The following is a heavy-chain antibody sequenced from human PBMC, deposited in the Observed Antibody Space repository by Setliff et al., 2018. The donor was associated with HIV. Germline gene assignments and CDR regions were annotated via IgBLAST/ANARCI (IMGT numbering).Heavy chain of an antibody. V-gene: IGHV4-39*01. CDR1: GGSISSSSYY. CDR2: IYYSGST. Sequence: SETLSLTCTVSGGSISSSSYYWGWIRQPPGKGLEWIGSIYYSGSTYYNPSLKSRVTISVDTSKNQFSLKLSSVTAADTAVYYCAYSSGWSPPDYWGQGTLVTVSS. CDR3: AYSSGWSPPDY. D-gene: IGHD6-19*01. J-gene: IGHJ4*02.